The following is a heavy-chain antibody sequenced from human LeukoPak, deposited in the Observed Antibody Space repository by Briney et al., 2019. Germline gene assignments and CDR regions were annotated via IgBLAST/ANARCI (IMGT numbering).Heavy chain of an antibody. J-gene: IGHJ4*02. V-gene: IGHV3-23*01. CDR2: ISGSGGST. CDR3: AKSTCSGGSCYSFDY. D-gene: IGHD2-15*01. Sequence: GGSLRLSCVVSGFTFSSYDMSWVRQAPGKGLEWVSAISGSGGSTYYADSVKGRFTISRDNSKNTLYLQMNSLRADDTAVYYCAKSTCSGGSCYSFDYWGQGTLVTVSS. CDR1: GFTFSSYD.